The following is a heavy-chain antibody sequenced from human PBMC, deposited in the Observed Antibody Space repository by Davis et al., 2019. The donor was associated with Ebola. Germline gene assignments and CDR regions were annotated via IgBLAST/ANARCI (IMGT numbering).Heavy chain of an antibody. CDR2: INPNSGGT. Sequence: SVHVTCMASVYTFIGHYMHWMRQAPGQGLEWMGWINPNSGGTNFSQKFQGRATMTRDTSISTAYLEPSRLRADDTAVYYCARAVGDFWSADDAFDICGQGTMVTVSS. J-gene: IGHJ3*02. CDR1: VYTFIGHY. D-gene: IGHD3-3*01. CDR3: ARAVGDFWSADDAFDI. V-gene: IGHV1-2*02.